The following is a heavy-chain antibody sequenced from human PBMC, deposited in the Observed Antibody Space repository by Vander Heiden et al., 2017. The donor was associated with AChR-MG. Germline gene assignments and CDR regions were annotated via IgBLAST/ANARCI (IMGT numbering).Heavy chain of an antibody. V-gene: IGHV3-33*01. CDR3: ARDGSTWFDY. Sequence: QVQLVESGGGVVQPGKSLRLSCAASVFSFSSHGMHWVRQAPGKGLEWVADIWYDGSNIHYADSVKGRFTISRDNSKNTLYLQMSSLRAEDTAMYFCARDGSTWFDYWGQGTLVTVSS. J-gene: IGHJ4*02. CDR2: IWYDGSNI. D-gene: IGHD6-13*01. CDR1: VFSFSSHG.